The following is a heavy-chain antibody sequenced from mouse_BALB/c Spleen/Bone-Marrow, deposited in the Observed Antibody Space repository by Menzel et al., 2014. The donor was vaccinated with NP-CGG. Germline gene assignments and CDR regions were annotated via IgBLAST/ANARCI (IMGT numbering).Heavy chain of an antibody. Sequence: DLVQPGASVKLSCTASGYTFTSYWINWIKQRPGQGLEWIGRIAPGTGSTYSNEMSTGKATLTVDTSSSTTYNQLSSLSCEESTVYYCARIAIYCENCDAMDYWGQGTSVTVSS. CDR2: IAPGTGST. J-gene: IGHJ4*01. V-gene: IGHV1S41*01. D-gene: IGHD2-4*01. CDR1: GYTFTSYW. CDR3: ARIAIYCENCDAMDY.